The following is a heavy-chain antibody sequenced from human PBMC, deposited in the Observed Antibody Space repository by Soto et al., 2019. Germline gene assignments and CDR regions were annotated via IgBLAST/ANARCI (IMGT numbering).Heavy chain of an antibody. D-gene: IGHD2-15*01. Sequence: GGSLRLSCEASGFTFSGFDMHWVRQPTGKGLEWVSTIGTAGDTYYAVSVKGGFTISRDNATNSLSLQMNSLRAGDTAVYYCARGQEVGAHFFDSWGQGTQVTVSS. V-gene: IGHV3-13*01. CDR1: GFTFSGFD. CDR2: IGTAGDT. J-gene: IGHJ4*02. CDR3: ARGQEVGAHFFDS.